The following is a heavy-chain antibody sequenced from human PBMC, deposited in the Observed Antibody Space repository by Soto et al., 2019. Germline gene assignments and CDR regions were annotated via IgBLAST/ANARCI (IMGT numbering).Heavy chain of an antibody. CDR1: GGSVNSGGYY. Sequence: QVQLHESGPGLVKPSQTLSLTCTVSGGSVNSGGYYWTWIRQHPGKGLEWFGYIYYSGTAYYNPSLKKRVSISLDPSKNPFSLQLSSVTAADTAVYYCARSATTFPGDFVDYLGQGPLVTVSS. CDR2: IYYSGTA. D-gene: IGHD4-17*01. V-gene: IGHV4-31*03. CDR3: ARSATTFPGDFVDY. J-gene: IGHJ4*02.